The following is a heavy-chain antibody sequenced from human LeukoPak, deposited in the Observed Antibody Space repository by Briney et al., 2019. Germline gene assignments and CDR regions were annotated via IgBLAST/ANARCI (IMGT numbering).Heavy chain of an antibody. V-gene: IGHV3-23*01. CDR1: GFAFTNYF. D-gene: IGHD5-12*01. J-gene: IGHJ4*02. CDR3: AKDIVATIFDY. Sequence: GGSLRLSCAASGFAFTNYFMTWVRHAPGKGLDWVSAISGSGDDTYYAASVKGRFTISRDNSKNTLYLQMNSLRAEDTAVYYCAKDIVATIFDYWGQGTLVTVSS. CDR2: ISGSGDDT.